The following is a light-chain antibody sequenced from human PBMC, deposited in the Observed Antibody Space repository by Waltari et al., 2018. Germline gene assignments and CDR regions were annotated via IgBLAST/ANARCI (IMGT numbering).Light chain of an antibody. CDR2: DVN. CDR1: SSDSGGYEY. Sequence: SALTQPDSVSGSPGQSITISCSGISSDSGGYEYVSWYQQHPGKAPKVIIYDVNHRPAVVSNRFSGSKSGSSASLTISGLQAEDEADYYCSSFTSSTTGIFGGGTKVTVL. CDR3: SSFTSSTTGI. J-gene: IGLJ2*01. V-gene: IGLV2-14*03.